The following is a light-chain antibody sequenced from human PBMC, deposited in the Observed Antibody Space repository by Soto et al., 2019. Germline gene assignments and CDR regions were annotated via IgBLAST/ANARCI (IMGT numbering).Light chain of an antibody. J-gene: IGLJ2*01. Sequence: QSVLTQPPSVSGAPGQRVTISCTGSSSSIGAGFDVHWYQQLPGTAPKLLIYVNSNRPSGVPDRFSGSKSGTSASLAITGLQAEDEADYYCQSYDSSLSGVVFGGGTKLTVL. CDR3: QSYDSSLSGVV. V-gene: IGLV1-40*01. CDR2: VNS. CDR1: SSSIGAGFD.